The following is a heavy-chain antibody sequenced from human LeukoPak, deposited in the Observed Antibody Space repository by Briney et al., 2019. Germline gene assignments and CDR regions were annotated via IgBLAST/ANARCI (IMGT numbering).Heavy chain of an antibody. CDR2: ISGSGGST. J-gene: IGHJ4*02. CDR1: GFTFSSYA. Sequence: TGGSLRLSCAASGFTFSSYAMSWVRQAPGKGLEWVSAISGSGGSTYYADSVKGRFTISRDNSKNTLYLQMNSLRAEDTAVYYCAKLGESSGWYARADYWGQGTLVTVSS. CDR3: AKLGESSGWYARADY. D-gene: IGHD6-19*01. V-gene: IGHV3-23*01.